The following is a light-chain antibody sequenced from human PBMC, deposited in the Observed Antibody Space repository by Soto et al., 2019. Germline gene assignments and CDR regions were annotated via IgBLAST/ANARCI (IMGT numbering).Light chain of an antibody. CDR1: TSSIGTNA. CDR3: VAWDDNLPGWV. V-gene: IGLV1-44*01. Sequence: QAVVIQPPSASGTPGQRVTIPCSGSTSSIGTNAVNWYYQVPGAAPRLLIFGTSQRPSGVPDRFSGSKSGTSASLAISGLQSEDEADYYCVAWDDNLPGWVFGGGTQLTVL. CDR2: GTS. J-gene: IGLJ3*02.